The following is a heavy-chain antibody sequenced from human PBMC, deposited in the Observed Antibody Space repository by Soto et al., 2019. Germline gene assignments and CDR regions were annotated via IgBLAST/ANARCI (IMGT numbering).Heavy chain of an antibody. V-gene: IGHV1-8*01. CDR2: MNPNSGNT. CDR3: ARGLAPPNWFDP. Sequence: QVQLVQSGAEVKKPGASVKVSCKASGYTFTSYDINWVRQATGHGLEWMGWMNPNSGNTGYAQKLQGRVTLTRNTTISTAYMELSSLRSEDTEVYYCARGLAPPNWFDPWGQGTLVTVSS. CDR1: GYTFTSYD. J-gene: IGHJ5*02.